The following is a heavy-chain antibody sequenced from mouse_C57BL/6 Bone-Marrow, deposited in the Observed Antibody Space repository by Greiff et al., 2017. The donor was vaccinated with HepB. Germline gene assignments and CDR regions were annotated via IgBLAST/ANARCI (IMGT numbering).Heavy chain of an antibody. V-gene: IGHV5-12*01. J-gene: IGHJ1*03. Sequence: EVKLMESGGGLVQPGGSLKLSCAASGFTFSDYYMYWVRQTPEKRLEWVAYISNGGGSTYYPDTVKGRFTISRDNAKNTLYLQMSRLKSEDTAMYYCARQGPTIWYFDVWGTGTTVTVSS. CDR2: ISNGGGST. CDR1: GFTFSDYY. CDR3: ARQGPTIWYFDV. D-gene: IGHD2-12*01.